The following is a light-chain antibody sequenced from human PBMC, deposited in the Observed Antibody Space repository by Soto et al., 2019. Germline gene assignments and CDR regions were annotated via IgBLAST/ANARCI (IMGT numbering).Light chain of an antibody. V-gene: IGLV2-14*01. CDR2: EVS. CDR1: SNDVGGYNY. CDR3: SSYTSSSTRV. J-gene: IGLJ3*02. Sequence: QSALTQPASVSGSPGQSITISCTGTSNDVGGYNYVSWYQQHPGKAPKLMIYEVSNRPSGVSIRFSGSKSGNTASLTISGLQAEDEADYYCSSYTSSSTRVFGGGTKLTVL.